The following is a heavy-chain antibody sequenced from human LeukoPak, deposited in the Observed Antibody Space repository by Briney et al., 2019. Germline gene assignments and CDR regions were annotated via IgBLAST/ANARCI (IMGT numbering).Heavy chain of an antibody. J-gene: IGHJ5*02. CDR1: GGSISSYY. V-gene: IGHV4-59*08. CDR3: ARPHESPYYNGPFDP. CDR2: IYYSGST. D-gene: IGHD3-10*01. Sequence: SETLSLTCTVSGGSISSYYWSWIRQPPGKGLEWIGYIYYSGSTNYNPSLKSRVTISVDTSKNQFSLKLNSVTAADTAVYYCARPHESPYYNGPFDPWGQGTLVTASS.